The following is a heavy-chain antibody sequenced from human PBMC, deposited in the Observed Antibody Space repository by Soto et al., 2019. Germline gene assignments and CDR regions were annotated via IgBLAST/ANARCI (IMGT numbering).Heavy chain of an antibody. CDR1: VGTFSTIA. Sequence: QVQLVQSGAEVKKPGSSVKLSCKASVGTFSTIAVSWVRQAPGKGLEYMGGIIPISGTAKYAQTFQGRVTTSAVGFTMTAYWALHSTKFDDKVFFFDAGGRGLAEDTSFAEFVQHWGHGNLFPFSA. CDR2: IIPISGTA. V-gene: IGHV1-69*01. D-gene: IGHD2-15*01. J-gene: IGHJ1*01. CDR3: AGGRGLAEDTSFAEFVQH.